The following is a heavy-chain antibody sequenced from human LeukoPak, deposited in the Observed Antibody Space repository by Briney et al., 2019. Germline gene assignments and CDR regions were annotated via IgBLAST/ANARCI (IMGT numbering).Heavy chain of an antibody. D-gene: IGHD3-22*01. V-gene: IGHV4-38-2*02. CDR2: IYHSGST. CDR3: ARVRKGMYYYDSSGYYPRFDY. Sequence: PSETLSLTCTVSGYSISSGYYWGWIRPPPGKGLEWIGIIYHSGSTYYNPSLKSRVTISVDTSKNQFSLKLSSVTAADTAVYYCARVRKGMYYYDSSGYYPRFDYWGQGTLVTVSS. J-gene: IGHJ4*02. CDR1: GYSISSGYY.